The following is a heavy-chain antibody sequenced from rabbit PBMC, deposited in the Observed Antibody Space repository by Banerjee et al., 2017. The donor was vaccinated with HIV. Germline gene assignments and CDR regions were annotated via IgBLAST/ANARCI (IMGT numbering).Heavy chain of an antibody. V-gene: IGHV1S43*01. D-gene: IGHD7-1*01. CDR3: ARDRDGDAGYGSLAL. CDR1: GFSFNNKYV. J-gene: IGHJ4*01. CDR2: IYSSNGDK. Sequence: QEQLVESGGGLVQPEGSLTLTCTASGFSFNNKYVMCWVRQAPGKGLELIACIYSSNGDKWYASWVNGRFTISRSTSLDTVDLKMTSLTVADTATYFCARDRDGDAGYGSLALWGPGTLVTVS.